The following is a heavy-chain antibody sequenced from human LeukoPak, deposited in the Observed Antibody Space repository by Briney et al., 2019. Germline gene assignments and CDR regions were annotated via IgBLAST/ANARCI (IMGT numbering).Heavy chain of an antibody. CDR3: AKDTGSSSSSWWSFDY. CDR1: GFTFDDYT. Sequence: GGSLRLSCAASGFTFDDYTMHWVRQAPGKGLEWVSLISWDGGRTDYADSVKGRFNISRDNNKNSLYLQMNSLRTEDTALYYCAKDTGSSSSSWWSFDYWGQGTPVTVSS. D-gene: IGHD6-13*01. J-gene: IGHJ4*02. CDR2: ISWDGGRT. V-gene: IGHV3-43*01.